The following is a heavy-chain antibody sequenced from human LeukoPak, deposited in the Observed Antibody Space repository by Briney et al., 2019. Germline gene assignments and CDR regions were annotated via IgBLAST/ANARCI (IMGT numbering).Heavy chain of an antibody. D-gene: IGHD3/OR15-3a*01. CDR3: ARQTGSGLFILP. CDR1: GGSISTYY. Sequence: SETLSFTCTVSGGSISTYYWGWIRQPPGKGLEWIGSIYHSGSTYYNPSLKSRVTISVDTSKNQFSLRLTSVTAADTAVYYCARQTGSGLFILPGGQGTLVTVSS. J-gene: IGHJ4*02. V-gene: IGHV4-39*01. CDR2: IYHSGST.